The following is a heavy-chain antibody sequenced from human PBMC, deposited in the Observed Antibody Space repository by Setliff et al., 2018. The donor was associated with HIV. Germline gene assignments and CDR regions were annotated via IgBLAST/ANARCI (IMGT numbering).Heavy chain of an antibody. V-gene: IGHV4-34*01. J-gene: IGHJ5*02. CDR2: VNYSGNT. Sequence: SETLSLTCAVYGGFFSGCYWSWIRQPPGEGLEWIGEVNYSGNTYYNPSLRGRVTMSIDTSKDQFSLNLTSLTAADTAIYYCARIWLHKGADIPRFDPWGQGILVTV. CDR1: GGFFSGCY. D-gene: IGHD6-19*01. CDR3: ARIWLHKGADIPRFDP.